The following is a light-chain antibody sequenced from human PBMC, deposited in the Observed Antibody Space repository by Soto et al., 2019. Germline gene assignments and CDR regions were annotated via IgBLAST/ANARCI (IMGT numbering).Light chain of an antibody. V-gene: IGKV3-15*01. CDR1: QSVSSN. CDR2: GAS. J-gene: IGKJ5*01. Sequence: EIVMTQSPATLSVSPGERATLSCRASQSVSSNLAWYQQKPGQAPRLLIYGASTRATGIPARFSGSGSGTDFTLTISSLQAEDVAVYYCQQYNLWPPITFGQGTRLEIK. CDR3: QQYNLWPPIT.